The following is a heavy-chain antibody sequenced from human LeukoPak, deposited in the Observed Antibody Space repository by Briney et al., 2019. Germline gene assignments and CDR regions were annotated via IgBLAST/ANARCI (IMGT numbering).Heavy chain of an antibody. Sequence: SETLSLTCTVSGYSISSGYYWGWIRQPPGKGLEWIGSIYHSGSTYYNPSLKSRVTISVDTSKNQFSLKLSSVTAADTAVYYCXXXXXXXXXXSCRYYYYYYMDVWGKGTTVTVSS. CDR3: XXXXXXXXXXSCRYYYYYYMDV. D-gene: IGHD2-15*01. CDR2: IYHSGST. V-gene: IGHV4-38-2*02. J-gene: IGHJ6*03. CDR1: GYSISSGYY.